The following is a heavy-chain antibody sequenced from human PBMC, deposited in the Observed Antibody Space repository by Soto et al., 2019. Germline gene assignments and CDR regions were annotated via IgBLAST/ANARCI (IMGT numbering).Heavy chain of an antibody. V-gene: IGHV3-23*01. CDR2: IGSGGST. Sequence: GGSLRLSCAASGFTFSSYAMTWVHQAPGKGLEWVSAIGSGGSTYYADSVKGRFTISRDNSRNTLYLQMNSLRADDTAVYYCAKDLGSLTVVTPELEFDYWGQGTLVTVSS. CDR1: GFTFSSYA. CDR3: AKDLGSLTVVTPELEFDY. D-gene: IGHD2-21*02. J-gene: IGHJ4*02.